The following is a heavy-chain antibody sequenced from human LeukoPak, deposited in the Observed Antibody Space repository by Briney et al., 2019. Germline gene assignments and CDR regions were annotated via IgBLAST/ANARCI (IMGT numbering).Heavy chain of an antibody. CDR2: ISGSGGST. Sequence: TGGSLRLSCAASRFTFNNYAMSWVRQAPGKGLEWVSVISGSGGSTYYADSVEGRFTISRDNSKNTLYLQMNSLRAEDTAVYYCAKGAQQLVYWVDYWGQGTLVTVSS. CDR1: RFTFNNYA. V-gene: IGHV3-23*01. J-gene: IGHJ4*02. CDR3: AKGAQQLVYWVDY. D-gene: IGHD6-13*01.